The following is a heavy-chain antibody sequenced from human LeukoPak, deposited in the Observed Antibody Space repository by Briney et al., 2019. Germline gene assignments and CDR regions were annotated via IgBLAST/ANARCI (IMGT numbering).Heavy chain of an antibody. CDR1: GFTFSSYG. J-gene: IGHJ6*02. V-gene: IGHV3-30*18. CDR2: ISYDGSNK. D-gene: IGHD3-3*01. Sequence: GGSLRLSCAASGFTFSSYGMHWVRQAPGKGLEWVAVISYDGSNKYYADSVKGRFTISRDNSKNTLFLQMNSLRVEDTAPYYCTKSVAIYFYYGLDVWGQGTTVTVSS. CDR3: TKSVAIYFYYGLDV.